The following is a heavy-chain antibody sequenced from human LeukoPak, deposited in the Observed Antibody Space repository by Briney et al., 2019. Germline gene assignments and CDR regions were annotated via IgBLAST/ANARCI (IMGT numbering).Heavy chain of an antibody. Sequence: SVKVSCKASGGTFSSYAISWVRQAPGQGVEWMGGIIPIFGTANNAQKFQGRVTITADESTSTAYMELSSLRSEDTAVYYCASHYCSGGRCYLLAIDYWGEGTLVTVSS. CDR3: ASHYCSGGRCYLLAIDY. D-gene: IGHD2-15*01. J-gene: IGHJ4*02. V-gene: IGHV1-69*13. CDR2: IIPIFGTA. CDR1: GGTFSSYA.